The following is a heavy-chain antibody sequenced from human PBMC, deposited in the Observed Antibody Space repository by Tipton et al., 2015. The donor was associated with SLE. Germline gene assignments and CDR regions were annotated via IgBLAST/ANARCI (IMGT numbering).Heavy chain of an antibody. CDR3: AKDHKTQTYYDYVWGSYRYMGVADY. D-gene: IGHD3-16*02. CDR1: GFTFSSYA. J-gene: IGHJ4*02. Sequence: SLRLSCAASGFTFSSYAMSWVRQAPGKGLEWVSAISGSGGSTYYADSVKGRFTISRDNSKNTLYLQMNSLRAEDTAVYYCAKDHKTQTYYDYVWGSYRYMGVADYWGQGTLVTVSS. CDR2: ISGSGGST. V-gene: IGHV3-23*01.